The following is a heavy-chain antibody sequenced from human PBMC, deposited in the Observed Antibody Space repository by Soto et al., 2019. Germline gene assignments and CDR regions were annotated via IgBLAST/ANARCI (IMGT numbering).Heavy chain of an antibody. J-gene: IGHJ6*02. CDR1: GFTFSSYG. CDR3: AKDREAAAGLNYYYYGMDV. CDR2: ISYDGSNK. D-gene: IGHD6-13*01. V-gene: IGHV3-30*18. Sequence: QVPLVESGGGVVQPGRSLRLSCAASGFTFSSYGMHWVRQAPGKGLEWVAVISYDGSNKYYADSVKGRFTISRDNSKNTLYLQMNSLRAEDTAVYYCAKDREAAAGLNYYYYGMDVWGQGTTVTVSS.